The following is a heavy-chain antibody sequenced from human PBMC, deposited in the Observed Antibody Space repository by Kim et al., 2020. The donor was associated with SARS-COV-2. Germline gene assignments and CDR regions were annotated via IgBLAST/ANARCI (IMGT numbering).Heavy chain of an antibody. CDR2: IYYSGST. J-gene: IGHJ6*03. V-gene: IGHV4-39*01. Sequence: SETLSLTCTVPGGSISSSSYYWGWIRQPPGKGLEWIGSIYYSGSTYYNPSLKSRGTISVDTSKHQFSLKLSSVTAADTAVYYCARGNIVLVPAAMDYYYYMDVWGKGTMVTVSS. CDR1: GGSISSSSYY. D-gene: IGHD2-2*01. CDR3: ARGNIVLVPAAMDYYYYMDV.